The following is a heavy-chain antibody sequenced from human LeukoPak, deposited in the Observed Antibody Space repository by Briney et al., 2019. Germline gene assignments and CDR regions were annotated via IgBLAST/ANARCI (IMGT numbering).Heavy chain of an antibody. CDR3: AKDPQYYDYVWGSYRAGYYFDY. Sequence: GGSLRLSCAASGFTFSSYSMVWVRQAPGKGLEWVSAISGSGGSTYYADSVKGRFTISRDNSKNTLYLQMNSLRAEDTAVYYCAKDPQYYDYVWGSYRAGYYFDYWGQGTLVTVSS. V-gene: IGHV3-23*01. J-gene: IGHJ4*02. D-gene: IGHD3-16*02. CDR2: ISGSGGST. CDR1: GFTFSSYS.